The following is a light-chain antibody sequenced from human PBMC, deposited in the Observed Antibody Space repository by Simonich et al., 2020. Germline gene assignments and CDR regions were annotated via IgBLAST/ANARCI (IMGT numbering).Light chain of an antibody. CDR1: SSDVGGYNS. Sequence: QSALTQPASVSGSPGQSITISCTGTSSDVGGYNSVSWYQQHPGKAPKLMIYDVSKRPSGVSNRFSGSKSGNTASLTISGLQAEDEADYYCSSYTSSSTFVFGGGTKLTVL. J-gene: IGLJ2*01. V-gene: IGLV2-14*01. CDR3: SSYTSSSTFV. CDR2: DVS.